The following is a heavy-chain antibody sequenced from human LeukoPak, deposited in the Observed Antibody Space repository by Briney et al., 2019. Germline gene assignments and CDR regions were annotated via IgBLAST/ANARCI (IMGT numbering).Heavy chain of an antibody. CDR1: GGSISSYY. Sequence: SETLSLTCTVSGGSISSYYWSWIRQPPGKGLEWIGYIYYSGSTNYNPSLKSRVTISVDTSENQFSLKLSSVTAADTAVYYCARGNSKLNYYYYYMDVWGKGTTVTVSS. V-gene: IGHV4-59*01. CDR2: IYYSGST. D-gene: IGHD4-11*01. J-gene: IGHJ6*03. CDR3: ARGNSKLNYYYYYMDV.